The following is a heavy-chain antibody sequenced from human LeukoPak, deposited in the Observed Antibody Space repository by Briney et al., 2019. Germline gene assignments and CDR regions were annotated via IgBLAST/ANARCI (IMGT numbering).Heavy chain of an antibody. CDR2: ISWNSGSI. CDR1: GFTFDDYA. Sequence: SGGSLRLSCAASGFTFDDYAMHWVRQAPGKGLEWVSGISWNSGSIGYADSVKGRFTISRDNAKNSLYLQMNSLRAEDTALYYCAKDRDYYYYGMDVWGQGTTVTVSS. V-gene: IGHV3-9*01. CDR3: AKDRDYYYYGMDV. J-gene: IGHJ6*02.